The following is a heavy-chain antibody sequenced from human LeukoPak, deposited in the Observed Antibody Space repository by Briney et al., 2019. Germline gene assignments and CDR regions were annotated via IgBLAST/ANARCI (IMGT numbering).Heavy chain of an antibody. Sequence: SETLSLTCTVSGGSISRGVYYWSWIRQPAGKGLEWIGRVYPSGTTNYDPPLKSRVTISVDTSKNQFSLKLSSVTAADTAIYYCARLYSSASIGVHYFDYWGQGTLVTVSS. J-gene: IGHJ4*02. CDR3: ARLYSSASIGVHYFDY. CDR2: VYPSGTT. D-gene: IGHD6-6*01. V-gene: IGHV4-61*02. CDR1: GGSISRGVYY.